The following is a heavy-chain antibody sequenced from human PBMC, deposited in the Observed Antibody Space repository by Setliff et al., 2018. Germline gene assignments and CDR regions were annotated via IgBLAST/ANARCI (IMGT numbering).Heavy chain of an antibody. D-gene: IGHD2-15*01. CDR3: ARTCSGSGCYAGLES. J-gene: IGHJ4*02. Sequence: GGSLRLSCAASGFTFSTYHMHWVRQAPGTGLEWVAIIWDDGGYKYHADSVKGRFTISRDNSKNTLYLQMNSLRPEDKAVYYCARTCSGSGCYAGLESWGQGTPVTVSS. CDR1: GFTFSTYH. V-gene: IGHV3-30-3*01. CDR2: IWDDGGYK.